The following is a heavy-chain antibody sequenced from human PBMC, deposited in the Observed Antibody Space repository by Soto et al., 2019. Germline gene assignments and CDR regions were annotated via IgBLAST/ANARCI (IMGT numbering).Heavy chain of an antibody. V-gene: IGHV2-5*02. Sequence: QITLKESGPSLVKPTQTLTLTCSCSGFALSTRGVAVGWIRQPPGKALEWLALIFWDDDKRYSPSLKNRLTITKDNSKNHVVLTMTNMDPVDTATYYCAHSFYYYGSGYGEYAYHIWGQGTMVTVSS. J-gene: IGHJ3*02. CDR1: GFALSTRGVA. CDR3: AHSFYYYGSGYGEYAYHI. D-gene: IGHD3-22*01. CDR2: IFWDDDK.